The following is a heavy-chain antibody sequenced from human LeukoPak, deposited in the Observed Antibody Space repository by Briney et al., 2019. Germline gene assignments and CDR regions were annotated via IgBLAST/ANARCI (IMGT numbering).Heavy chain of an antibody. CDR3: ARDGAPNYDFWSGYYRVYYYYYGMDV. Sequence: GGSLRLSCAASGFTFSSYSMNWVRQAPGKGLEWVSSISSSSSYIHYADSVKGRFTISRDNAKNSLYLQMSSLRAEDTAVYYCARDGAPNYDFWSGYYRVYYYYYGMDVWGQGTTVTVSS. D-gene: IGHD3-3*01. V-gene: IGHV3-21*01. CDR2: ISSSSSYI. CDR1: GFTFSSYS. J-gene: IGHJ6*02.